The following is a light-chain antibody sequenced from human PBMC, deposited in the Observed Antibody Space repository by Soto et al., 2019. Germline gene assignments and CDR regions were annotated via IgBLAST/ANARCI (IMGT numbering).Light chain of an antibody. J-gene: IGKJ4*01. CDR2: WAS. V-gene: IGKV4-1*01. CDR1: QSVLFSDNNMNY. Sequence: DIVMTQSPDSLAVSLGERATINCRSSQSVLFSDNNMNYLAWFQQKPGQPPKLLIYWASTRESGVPDRFSGGGSGTDFTLTISSLQADDVAVYYCQQYYGNPLTFGGGTKVAI. CDR3: QQYYGNPLT.